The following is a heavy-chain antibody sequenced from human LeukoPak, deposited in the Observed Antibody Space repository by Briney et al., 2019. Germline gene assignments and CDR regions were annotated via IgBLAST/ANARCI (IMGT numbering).Heavy chain of an antibody. Sequence: GGSLRLSCAASGFTFSDYYMSWIRQAPGKGLEWVANMKYDGSEKDYVDSVKGRFTISRDNAKNSLYLQMNSLRAEDTAVYYCARDIAAAGLFFDYWGQGTLVTVSS. CDR2: MKYDGSEK. V-gene: IGHV3-7*01. D-gene: IGHD6-13*01. CDR3: ARDIAAAGLFFDY. J-gene: IGHJ4*02. CDR1: GFTFSDYY.